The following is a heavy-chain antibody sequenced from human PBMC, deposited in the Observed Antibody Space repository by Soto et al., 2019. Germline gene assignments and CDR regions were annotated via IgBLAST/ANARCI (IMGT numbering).Heavy chain of an antibody. Sequence: TLSLTCTVSGGSISSYYWSWIRQPPGKGLEWIGYIYYSGSTNYNPSLKSRVTISVDTSKNQFSLKLSSVTAADTAVYYCARYAAVGSSGWYPNFDYWGQGTLVTVSS. V-gene: IGHV4-59*08. CDR3: ARYAAVGSSGWYPNFDY. D-gene: IGHD6-19*01. CDR2: IYYSGST. CDR1: GGSISSYY. J-gene: IGHJ4*02.